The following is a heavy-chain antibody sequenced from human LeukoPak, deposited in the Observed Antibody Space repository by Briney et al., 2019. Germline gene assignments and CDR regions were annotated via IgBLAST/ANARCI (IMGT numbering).Heavy chain of an antibody. J-gene: IGHJ4*02. CDR3: AKSPGSSGYYPLYLDY. V-gene: IGHV3-30*18. Sequence: RRSLRLSCAASGFTFSSYAMHWVRQAPGKGLEWVAVISYDGSNKLFADSVKGRFTFSRDNSKSTLYLQMNSLRAEDTAVYYCAKSPGSSGYYPLYLDYWGQGTLVTVSS. CDR2: ISYDGSNK. CDR1: GFTFSSYA. D-gene: IGHD3-22*01.